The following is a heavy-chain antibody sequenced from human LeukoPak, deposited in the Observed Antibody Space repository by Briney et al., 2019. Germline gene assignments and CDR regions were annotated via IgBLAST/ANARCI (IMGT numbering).Heavy chain of an antibody. Sequence: ASVKVSCKASGYTFTSYDINWVRQATGQGLEWMGWMNPSSGNTGYAQKFQGRVTITRNTSISTAYMELSSLRSEDTAVYYCARVREVPATTYDYWGQGTLVTVSS. CDR2: MNPSSGNT. CDR1: GYTFTSYD. V-gene: IGHV1-8*03. J-gene: IGHJ4*02. D-gene: IGHD2-2*01. CDR3: ARVREVPATTYDY.